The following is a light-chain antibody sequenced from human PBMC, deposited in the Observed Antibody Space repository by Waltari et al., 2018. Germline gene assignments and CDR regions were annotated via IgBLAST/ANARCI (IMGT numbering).Light chain of an antibody. CDR1: SSDVGSYNL. V-gene: IGLV2-23*01. CDR3: CSYAGSSAPKV. J-gene: IGLJ3*02. Sequence: QSALTQPASVSGSPGQSITISCTGTSSDVGSYNLVSWYQQHPGKAPKLMIYEGSKRPSGVSNRFPGSKSVNTASLTISGLQAEDEADYYCCSYAGSSAPKVFGGGTKLTVL. CDR2: EGS.